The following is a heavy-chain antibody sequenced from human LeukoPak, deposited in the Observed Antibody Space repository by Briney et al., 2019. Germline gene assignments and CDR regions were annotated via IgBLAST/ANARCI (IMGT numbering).Heavy chain of an antibody. Sequence: GGSLRLSCAASGFTFSSYWMSWVRQAPGKGLEWVANIKQDGSEKYYVDSVKGRFTISRDNAKNSLYLQMNSLRAEDTAVYYCARDATDYGDYADGYWGQGTLVTVSS. J-gene: IGHJ4*02. CDR3: ARDATDYGDYADGY. CDR1: GFTFSSYW. V-gene: IGHV3-7*01. CDR2: IKQDGSEK. D-gene: IGHD4-17*01.